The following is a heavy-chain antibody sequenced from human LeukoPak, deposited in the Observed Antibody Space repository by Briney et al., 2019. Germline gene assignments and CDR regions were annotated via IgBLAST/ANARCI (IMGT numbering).Heavy chain of an antibody. Sequence: PSQTLSLTCSISGDSVSSNSAAWNWIRQSPSRGLEWLGRTYYRSKWYNEYAASVKSRITVKSDTSKNQFSLKLSSVTAADTAVYYCARDDYGGNSGAFDIWGQGTMVTVSS. V-gene: IGHV6-1*01. D-gene: IGHD4-17*01. CDR2: TYYRSKWYN. CDR3: ARDDYGGNSGAFDI. J-gene: IGHJ3*02. CDR1: GDSVSSNSAA.